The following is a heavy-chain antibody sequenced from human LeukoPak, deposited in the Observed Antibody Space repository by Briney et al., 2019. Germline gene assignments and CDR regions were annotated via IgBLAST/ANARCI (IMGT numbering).Heavy chain of an antibody. J-gene: IGHJ4*02. D-gene: IGHD1-26*01. Sequence: SETLSLTCTVSGYSIASGYLWGWIRQTPEKGLEWIATIYHSGRTYYNLSLKSRVTISMDTSRNQFSLKVTSVTAADTALYFCGRGGPWELSHRDYFAYWGQGTLVTVSS. CDR1: GYSIASGYL. CDR2: IYHSGRT. CDR3: GRGGPWELSHRDYFAY. V-gene: IGHV4-38-2*02.